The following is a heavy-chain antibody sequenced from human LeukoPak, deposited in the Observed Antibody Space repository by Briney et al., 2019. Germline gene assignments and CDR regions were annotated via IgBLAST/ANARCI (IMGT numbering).Heavy chain of an antibody. CDR1: GFTFSSYA. J-gene: IGHJ4*02. V-gene: IGHV3-30*04. D-gene: IGHD5-18*01. CDR3: AREGGGYSYGYAREYFDY. CDR2: ISYDGSNK. Sequence: GGSLRLSCAASGFTFSSYAMHWVRQAPGKGLEWVAVISYDGSNKYYADSVKGRFTISRDNSKNTLYLQMNSLRAEDTAVYYCAREGGGYSYGYAREYFDYWGQGTLVTVSS.